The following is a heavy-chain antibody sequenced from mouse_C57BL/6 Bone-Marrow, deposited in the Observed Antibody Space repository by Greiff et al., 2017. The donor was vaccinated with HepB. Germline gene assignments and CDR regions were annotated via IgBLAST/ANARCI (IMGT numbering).Heavy chain of an antibody. CDR1: GFTFSSYG. D-gene: IGHD2-2*01. CDR3: ARLGVTTY. J-gene: IGHJ3*01. Sequence: VQLKESGGDLVKPGGSLKLSCAASGFTFSSYGMSWVRQTPDKRLEWVATISSGGSYTYYPDSVKGRFTISRDNAKNTLYLQMSSLKSEDTAMYYCARLGVTTYWGQGTLVTVSA. CDR2: ISSGGSYT. V-gene: IGHV5-6*01.